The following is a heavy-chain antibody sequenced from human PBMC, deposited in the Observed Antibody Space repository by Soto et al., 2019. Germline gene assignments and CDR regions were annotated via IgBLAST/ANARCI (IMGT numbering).Heavy chain of an antibody. CDR2: IDSNGGT. V-gene: IGHV4-59*08. Sequence: KPSEPLSLTCTVSDDSSSSYKWSWMRQPPGRSLEWIGYIDSNGGTSYNPSLQSRVTISIDTSTKQFSLKLSSVTAADTAVYYCVRQGFGRLHGLVDVWGQGTTVT. CDR1: DDSSSSYK. D-gene: IGHD3-10*01. CDR3: VRQGFGRLHGLVDV. J-gene: IGHJ6*02.